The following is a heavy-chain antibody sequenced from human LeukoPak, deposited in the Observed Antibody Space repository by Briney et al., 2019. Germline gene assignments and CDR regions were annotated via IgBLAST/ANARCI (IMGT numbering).Heavy chain of an antibody. V-gene: IGHV1-2*02. Sequence: GASVKVSCKASGYTFTGYYVHWLRQAPGQGLTWMGWINPNSGGTDYAQQYQGRVTLTRDTSISTVYMELSSLTSDDSAVYDCARAFFNRGFDYWGQGTLVTVSS. CDR2: INPNSGGT. D-gene: IGHD3-3*02. CDR3: ARAFFNRGFDY. CDR1: GYTFTGYY. J-gene: IGHJ4*01.